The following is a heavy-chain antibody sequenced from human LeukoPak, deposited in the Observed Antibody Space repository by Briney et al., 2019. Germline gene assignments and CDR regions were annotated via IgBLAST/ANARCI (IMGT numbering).Heavy chain of an antibody. CDR1: GFTFSSYA. J-gene: IGHJ6*02. CDR3: AKAGWELLNYYYYGMDV. V-gene: IGHV3-30-3*01. CDR2: ISYDGNNK. D-gene: IGHD1-26*01. Sequence: GGSLRLSCAASGFTFSSYAMHWVRQAPGKGLEWVAVISYDGNNKYYADSVKGRFTISRDNSKNTLYLQMNSLRAEDTAVYYCAKAGWELLNYYYYGMDVWGQGTTVTVSS.